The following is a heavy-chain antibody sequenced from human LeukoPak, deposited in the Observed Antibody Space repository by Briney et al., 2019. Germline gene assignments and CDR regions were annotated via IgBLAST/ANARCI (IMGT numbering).Heavy chain of an antibody. J-gene: IGHJ4*02. CDR1: GGSFSGYY. CDR3: ARISPRLNY. CDR2: INHSGST. V-gene: IGHV4-34*01. Sequence: PSETLSLTCAVYGGSFSGYYWSWIRQPPGKGLEWIGEINHSGSTNYNPSLKSRVTISVDTSKNQFSLKLSSVTAADTAVYYCARISPRLNYWGQGALVTVSS. D-gene: IGHD2-21*02.